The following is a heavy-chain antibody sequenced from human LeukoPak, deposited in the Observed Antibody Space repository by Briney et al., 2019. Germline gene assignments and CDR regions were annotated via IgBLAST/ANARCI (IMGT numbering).Heavy chain of an antibody. CDR2: IYHSGST. V-gene: IGHV4-4*02. D-gene: IGHD2-8*02. Sequence: SGTLSLTCAVSGGSISSSNWWSWVRQPPGKGLEWIGEIYHSGSTNYNPSLKSRVTISVDKSKNQFSLKLSSVTAADTAVYYCARDPLSGLKTLTYGGQGTRVTVPS. CDR3: ARDPLSGLKTLTY. CDR1: GGSISSSNW. J-gene: IGHJ4*02.